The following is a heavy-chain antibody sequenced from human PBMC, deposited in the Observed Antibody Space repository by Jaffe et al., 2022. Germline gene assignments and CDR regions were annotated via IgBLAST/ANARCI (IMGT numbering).Heavy chain of an antibody. CDR1: GFTLSSSW. CDR2: IKQGGSDK. D-gene: IGHD1-26*01. V-gene: IGHV3-7*05. Sequence: EVQLVESGGGLVQPGGSLRLSCAASGFTLSSSWMSWVRQAPGKGLECVATIKQGGSDKYYVDSVKGRFTISIDNAENSLYLQMNSLRAEDTAVYYCARGSGISWGQGTLVTVSS. J-gene: IGHJ5*02. CDR3: ARGSGIS.